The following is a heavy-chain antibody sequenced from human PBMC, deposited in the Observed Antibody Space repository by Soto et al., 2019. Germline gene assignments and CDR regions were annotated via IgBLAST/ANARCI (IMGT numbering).Heavy chain of an antibody. CDR3: ARVSRSTSVNFDY. CDR1: GFTLSSYW. V-gene: IGHV3-74*01. Sequence: SGGSLRLSCAASGFTLSSYWMHWVRQAPGKGLVWVSRVNSDGNNTNYADSVKGRFTISRDNAKNTLYLQMNSLRAEDTAVYYCARVSRSTSVNFDYWGQGTLVTVSS. D-gene: IGHD2-21*01. J-gene: IGHJ4*02. CDR2: VNSDGNNT.